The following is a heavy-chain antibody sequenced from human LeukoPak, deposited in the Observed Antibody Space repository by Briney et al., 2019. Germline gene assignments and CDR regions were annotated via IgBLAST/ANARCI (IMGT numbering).Heavy chain of an antibody. V-gene: IGHV3-7*03. J-gene: IGHJ4*02. D-gene: IGHD5-18*01. CDR1: GFTFSSYW. CDR3: AKGYSYGRFDY. Sequence: GGSLRLSCAASGFTFSSYWMSWVRQAPGKGLEWVANIKQDGSEKYYVDSVKGRFTISRDNAKNSLYLQMNSLRAEDTAAYYCAKGYSYGRFDYWGQGTLVTVSS. CDR2: IKQDGSEK.